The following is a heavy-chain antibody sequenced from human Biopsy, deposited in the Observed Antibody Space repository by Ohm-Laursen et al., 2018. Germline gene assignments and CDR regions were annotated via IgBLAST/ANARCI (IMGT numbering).Heavy chain of an antibody. CDR3: SRATNSTGWPYYYFYGMDV. Sequence: TLSLTWLVSGGSISSDYWSWIRQTPGKGLEWIGYIYYSGSTNYNPSLKSRVTISVDTSKNQFSLRLNSVTAADTVVYYCSRATNSTGWPYYYFYGMDVWGQGTTVTVSS. V-gene: IGHV4-59*01. J-gene: IGHJ6*02. CDR1: GGSISSDY. CDR2: IYYSGST. D-gene: IGHD2/OR15-2a*01.